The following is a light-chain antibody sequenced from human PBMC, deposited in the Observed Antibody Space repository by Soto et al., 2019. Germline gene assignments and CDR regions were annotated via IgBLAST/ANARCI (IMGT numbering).Light chain of an antibody. Sequence: IQMTQSPSSLSASVGDRVTITCRASQDINNYLAWYQQRPGTVPKLLIYSASTLKSGVPSRFSGSRSGTDFTLTISSLQPEDVATYYCQKYSGVPVTFGQGTRLEIK. CDR3: QKYSGVPVT. J-gene: IGKJ5*01. V-gene: IGKV1-27*01. CDR1: QDINNY. CDR2: SAS.